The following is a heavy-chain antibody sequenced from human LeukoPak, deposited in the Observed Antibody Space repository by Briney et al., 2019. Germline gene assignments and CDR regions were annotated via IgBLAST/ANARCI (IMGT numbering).Heavy chain of an antibody. Sequence: PGRSLRLSCAASGFTFSSYAMHWVRQAPGKGLEWVAVISYDGSNKYYADSVKGRFTISRDNSKNTLSLQMKSLRAEDTAIYFCAKGGADIFVLSTYFQHWGQGALVTVSS. CDR1: GFTFSSYA. CDR2: ISYDGSNK. V-gene: IGHV3-30-3*01. CDR3: AKGGADIFVLSTYFQH. D-gene: IGHD3-9*01. J-gene: IGHJ1*01.